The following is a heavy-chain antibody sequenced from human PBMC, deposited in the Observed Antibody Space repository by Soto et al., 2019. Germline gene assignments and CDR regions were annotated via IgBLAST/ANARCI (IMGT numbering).Heavy chain of an antibody. Sequence: QVQLEESGGGVVQLGRSLRLSCKASGFTFTSYGMHWVRQAPGKGLEWVALISYDGSDKLYADSVEGRFTISRDNSKNTVYLQMNSLRIEDTAMYHCGKFSDIEVPGMGDWFDPWGQGTLVTVTS. D-gene: IGHD6-19*01. CDR2: ISYDGSDK. V-gene: IGHV3-30*18. CDR1: GFTFTSYG. J-gene: IGHJ5*02. CDR3: GKFSDIEVPGMGDWFDP.